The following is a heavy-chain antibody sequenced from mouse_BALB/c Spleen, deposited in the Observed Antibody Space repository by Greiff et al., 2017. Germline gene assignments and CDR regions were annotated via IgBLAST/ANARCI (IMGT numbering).Heavy chain of an antibody. D-gene: IGHD1-1*01. J-gene: IGHJ2*01. CDR1: GYSITSGYY. CDR2: ISYDGSN. V-gene: IGHV3-6*02. CDR3: ARGDYGSSSHY. Sequence: EVQLQESGPGLVKPSQSLSLTCSVTGYSITSGYYWNWIRQFPGNKLEWMGYISYDGSNNYNPSLKNRISITRDTSKNQFFLKLNSVTTEDTATYYCARGDYGSSSHYWGQGTTLTVSS.